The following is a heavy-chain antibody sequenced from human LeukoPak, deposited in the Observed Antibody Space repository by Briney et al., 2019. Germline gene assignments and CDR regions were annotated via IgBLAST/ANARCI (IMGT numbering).Heavy chain of an antibody. Sequence: ASVKVSCKASGYTFTGYYMHWVRQATGQGLEWMGWMNPNSGNTGYAQKFQGRVTMTRNTSISTAYMELSSLRSEDTAVYYCASPRVRYYDSDAFDIWGQGTMVTVSS. J-gene: IGHJ3*02. D-gene: IGHD3-9*01. V-gene: IGHV1-8*02. CDR2: MNPNSGNT. CDR3: ASPRVRYYDSDAFDI. CDR1: GYTFTGYY.